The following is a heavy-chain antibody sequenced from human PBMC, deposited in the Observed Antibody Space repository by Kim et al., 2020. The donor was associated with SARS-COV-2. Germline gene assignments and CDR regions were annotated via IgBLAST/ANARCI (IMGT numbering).Heavy chain of an antibody. J-gene: IGHJ4*03. Sequence: GGSLRLSCVVSGFTFHDYGLHWVRQAPGKGLEWVSGISWNSYMIGYADSVKGRFTISRDNAKNSLYLQLTRLRAEDTALYYCAKHVTSIGTTFDCYFDF. V-gene: IGHV3-9*01. D-gene: IGHD1-7*01. CDR1: GFTFHDYG. CDR3: AKHVTSIGTTFDCYFDF. CDR2: ISWNSYMI.